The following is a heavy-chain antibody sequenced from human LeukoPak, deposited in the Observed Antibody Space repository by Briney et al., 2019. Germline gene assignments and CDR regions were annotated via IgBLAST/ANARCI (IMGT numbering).Heavy chain of an antibody. CDR1: GFTFSSYA. Sequence: PGGSLRLSCAASGFTFSSYAMSWVRQAPGKGLEWVSAISGSGGSTYYADSVKGRFTISRDNSKNTLYLQMNSLRAEDTAVYYCASKDIVVVPAAISYYYYYYGMDVWGQGTTVTVSS. J-gene: IGHJ6*02. V-gene: IGHV3-23*01. D-gene: IGHD2-2*01. CDR3: ASKDIVVVPAAISYYYYYYGMDV. CDR2: ISGSGGST.